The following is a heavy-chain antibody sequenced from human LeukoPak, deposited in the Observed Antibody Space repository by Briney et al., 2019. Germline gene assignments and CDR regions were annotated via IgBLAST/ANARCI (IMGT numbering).Heavy chain of an antibody. Sequence: GGSLRLSCAVSGFTFTTYWMSWARQAPGKGLEWVANIKYDGSEKYYVDSVKGRFTISGDNAKNSLFLQMNSLRAEDTAIYYCARNKRGDYWGQGTLVTVSS. CDR1: GFTFTTYW. D-gene: IGHD1-1*01. J-gene: IGHJ4*02. CDR2: IKYDGSEK. CDR3: ARNKRGDY. V-gene: IGHV3-7*01.